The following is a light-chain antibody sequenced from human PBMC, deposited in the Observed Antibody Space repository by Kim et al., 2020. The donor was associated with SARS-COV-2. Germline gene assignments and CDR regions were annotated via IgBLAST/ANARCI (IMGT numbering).Light chain of an antibody. J-gene: IGLJ2*01. Sequence: QSVLTQPPSVSAAPGQKVTISCSGSSFNIGSNFVSWYQQLPGIAPKLLIYDSNKRPSGIPDRFSGSKSGTSATLGINGLQTGDEADYYCGTWDSSLSIVIFGGGTQLTVL. CDR2: DSN. V-gene: IGLV1-51*01. CDR1: SFNIGSNF. CDR3: GTWDSSLSIVI.